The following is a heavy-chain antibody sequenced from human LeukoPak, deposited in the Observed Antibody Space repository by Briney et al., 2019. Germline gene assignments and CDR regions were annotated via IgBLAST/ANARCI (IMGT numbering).Heavy chain of an antibody. V-gene: IGHV4-59*08. CDR3: ARANPDYGDPLDY. D-gene: IGHD4-17*01. CDR1: GGSISSYY. Sequence: SETLSLTCTVSGGSISSYYWSWIRQPPGKRLEWIGYIYYSGSTNYNPSLKSRVTISVDTSKNQFSLKLSSVTATDTAVYYCARANPDYGDPLDYWGQGTLVTVSS. CDR2: IYYSGST. J-gene: IGHJ4*02.